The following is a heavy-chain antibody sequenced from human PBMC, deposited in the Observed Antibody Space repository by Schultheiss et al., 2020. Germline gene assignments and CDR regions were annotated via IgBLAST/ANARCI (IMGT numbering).Heavy chain of an antibody. CDR1: GDSISGYY. CDR3: ARCREIVVVPAAPYYYMDV. CDR2: IYYSGST. V-gene: IGHV4-59*12. D-gene: IGHD2-2*01. J-gene: IGHJ6*03. Sequence: SETLSLTCTVSGDSISGYYWSWIRQPPGKGLEWIGYIYYSGSTDYNPSLKSRVTISVDTSKNQFSLKLSSVTAADTAVYYCARCREIVVVPAAPYYYMDVWGKGTTVTVSS.